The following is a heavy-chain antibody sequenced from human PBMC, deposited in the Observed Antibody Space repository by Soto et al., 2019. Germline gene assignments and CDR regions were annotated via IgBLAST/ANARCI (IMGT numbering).Heavy chain of an antibody. CDR3: ARVSSSIVVVPGYGMDV. CDR1: GYTFISHG. D-gene: IGHD2-15*01. CDR2: ISGKNGNT. J-gene: IGHJ6*02. Sequence: QVQLVQSGVEVKKPGASVKVSCKASGYTFISHGISWVRQAPGQGLEWMGWISGKNGNTNYAQKLQGRVTLTTDTSTSTAYMELRSLRSDDTAVYYCARVSSSIVVVPGYGMDVWGQGTTVTVSS. V-gene: IGHV1-18*04.